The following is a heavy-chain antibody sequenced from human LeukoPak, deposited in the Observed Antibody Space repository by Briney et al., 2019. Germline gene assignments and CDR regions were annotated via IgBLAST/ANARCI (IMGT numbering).Heavy chain of an antibody. V-gene: IGHV3-74*01. J-gene: IGHJ4*02. Sequence: GGSLRLSCAASRFTFNSYWMHWVRQAPGEGLVWVARIYNDGSRTNYADSVKGRFTNSRDNAKNTLYLQMNSLRVEDTAVYHCARGDWESYFWDYWGLGTLVTVSS. CDR1: RFTFNSYW. CDR3: ARGDWESYFWDY. D-gene: IGHD1-26*01. CDR2: IYNDGSRT.